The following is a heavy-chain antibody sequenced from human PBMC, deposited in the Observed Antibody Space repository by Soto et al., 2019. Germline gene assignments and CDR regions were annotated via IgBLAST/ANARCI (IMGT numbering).Heavy chain of an antibody. V-gene: IGHV4-31*03. Sequence: QVQLQESGPGLVKPSQTLSLTCTVSGGSISSGGYYWSWIRQHPGKGLEWIGYIYYSGSTYYNPSLKSRVTISVDTSKNQFPLKLSSVTAADTAVYYCARDGDRPYYYGMDVWGQGTTVTVSS. CDR3: ARDGDRPYYYGMDV. D-gene: IGHD4-17*01. J-gene: IGHJ6*02. CDR1: GGSISSGGYY. CDR2: IYYSGST.